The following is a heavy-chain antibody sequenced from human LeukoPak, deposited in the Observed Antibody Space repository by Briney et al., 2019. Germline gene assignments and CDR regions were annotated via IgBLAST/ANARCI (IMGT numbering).Heavy chain of an antibody. J-gene: IGHJ4*02. V-gene: IGHV3-30*02. Sequence: GGSLRLSCAASGFTFSSYGMHWVRQAPGKGLEWVAFIRYDGSNKYYADSVKGRFTISRDISKNAVYLQMNSLRAEDTAVYYCAGDSYGDANFDSWGQGTLVTVSS. CDR3: AGDSYGDANFDS. CDR1: GFTFSSYG. D-gene: IGHD4-17*01. CDR2: IRYDGSNK.